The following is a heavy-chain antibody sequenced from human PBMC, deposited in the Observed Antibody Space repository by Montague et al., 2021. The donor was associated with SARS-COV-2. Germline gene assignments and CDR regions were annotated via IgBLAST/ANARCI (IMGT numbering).Heavy chain of an antibody. CDR2: IYYSGST. J-gene: IGHJ4*02. CDR3: ARLKGSGWNYYFDY. D-gene: IGHD6-19*01. V-gene: IGHV4-59*01. Sequence: LRLSCAASGFSFSSYWMHWVRQAPGKGLEWIGYIYYSGSTNYNPSLKSRVTISVDTSKNQFSLKLSSVTAADTAVYYCARLKGSGWNYYFDYWGQGTLVTVSS. CDR1: GFSFSSYW.